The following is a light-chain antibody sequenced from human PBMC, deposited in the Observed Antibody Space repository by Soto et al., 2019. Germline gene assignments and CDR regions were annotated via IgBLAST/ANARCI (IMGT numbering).Light chain of an antibody. Sequence: QSALTQPASVSGSPGQSITISCTGTSSDVGGYNYVSWYQQQSGKAPKLMTHEVSNRPSGVSNRFSGSKSGNTASLTISGLQAEDEADYYCSSYTSSRAYVFGIGTKVT. J-gene: IGLJ1*01. CDR3: SSYTSSRAYV. CDR1: SSDVGGYNY. CDR2: EVS. V-gene: IGLV2-14*01.